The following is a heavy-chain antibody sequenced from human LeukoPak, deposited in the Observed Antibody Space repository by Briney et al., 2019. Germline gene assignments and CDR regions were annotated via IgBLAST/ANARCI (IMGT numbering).Heavy chain of an antibody. Sequence: GGSLRLSCAASGFTFDDYAMSWVRQAPGKGLEWVSSISSSSSYIYYADSVKGRFTISRDNAKNSLYLQMNSLRAEDTAVYYCARDRSWPQGWFDPWGQGTLVTVSS. J-gene: IGHJ5*02. CDR1: GFTFDDYA. CDR3: ARDRSWPQGWFDP. D-gene: IGHD3-16*02. V-gene: IGHV3-21*01. CDR2: ISSSSSYI.